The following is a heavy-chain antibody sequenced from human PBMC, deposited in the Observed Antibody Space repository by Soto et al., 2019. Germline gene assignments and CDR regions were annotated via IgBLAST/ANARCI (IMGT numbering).Heavy chain of an antibody. V-gene: IGHV3-30*03. CDR2: LANDGSYQ. CDR3: ARSSGGSSWYAPDY. Sequence: QVQLVESGGGVVQPGRSLRLSCAASGFTFSGYGMHWVRQAPGEGLQWVAVLANDGSYQYYADSLKSRFTIYRDNSKNTLYLQMDSLRPEDTAVYYCARSSGGSSWYAPDYWGQGTLVTVSP. J-gene: IGHJ4*02. D-gene: IGHD6-13*01. CDR1: GFTFSGYG.